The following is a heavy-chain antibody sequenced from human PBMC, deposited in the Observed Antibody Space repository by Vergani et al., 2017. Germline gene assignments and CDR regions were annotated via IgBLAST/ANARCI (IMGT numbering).Heavy chain of an antibody. Sequence: QVQLVQSGAEVKKPGASVKVSCKASGYTFTGYYMHWVRQAPGQGLEWMGRINPNSGGTNYAQKFQGRVTMTRDTSISTAYMELSRLRSDDTAVDYCARDITIFGVAHGGGYYYMDVWGKGTTVTVSS. J-gene: IGHJ6*03. CDR3: ARDITIFGVAHGGGYYYMDV. CDR2: INPNSGGT. D-gene: IGHD3-3*01. CDR1: GYTFTGYY. V-gene: IGHV1-2*06.